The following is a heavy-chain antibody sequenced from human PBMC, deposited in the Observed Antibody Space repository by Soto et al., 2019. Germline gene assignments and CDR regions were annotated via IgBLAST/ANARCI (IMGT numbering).Heavy chain of an antibody. V-gene: IGHV4-39*01. D-gene: IGHD3-22*01. CDR1: GYSVSSSDYY. CDR2: MLYSGLT. CDR3: ARGKNYYDSSGYYPGWYFDL. J-gene: IGHJ2*01. Sequence: SETLSLTCSVSGYSVSSSDYYWAWIRQPPGKGLEWIGSMLYSGLTYYNPSLKSRVTLSVDTSKNQFSVRLNSVTASDTAVYYCARGKNYYDSSGYYPGWYFDLWGRGTLVTVSS.